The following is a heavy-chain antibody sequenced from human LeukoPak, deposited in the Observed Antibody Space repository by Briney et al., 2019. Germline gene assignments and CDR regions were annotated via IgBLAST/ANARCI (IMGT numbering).Heavy chain of an antibody. CDR1: GGTFSSYA. CDR2: IIPIFGTA. Sequence: SVTVSCTASGGTFSSYAISWVRQAPGQGLEWMGGIIPIFGTANYAQKFQGRVTITADESTSTAYMELSSLRSEDTAVYYCAIDSSGLPYYYYGMDVWGQGTTVTVSS. CDR3: AIDSSGLPYYYYGMDV. D-gene: IGHD3-22*01. V-gene: IGHV1-69*01. J-gene: IGHJ6*02.